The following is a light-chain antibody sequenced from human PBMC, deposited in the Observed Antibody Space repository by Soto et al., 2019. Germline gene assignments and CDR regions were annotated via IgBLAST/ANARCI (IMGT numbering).Light chain of an antibody. CDR3: CSYAGSSTYV. V-gene: IGLV2-23*01. J-gene: IGLJ1*01. Sequence: QSVLTHPASVSGSPGQSITISCTGTSSDVGSYNLVSWYQQHPGKAPKLMIYEDSKRPSGVSNRFSGSKSGNTASLTIAGLQAEDEADYYCCSYAGSSTYVFGTGTKVTVL. CDR1: SSDVGSYNL. CDR2: EDS.